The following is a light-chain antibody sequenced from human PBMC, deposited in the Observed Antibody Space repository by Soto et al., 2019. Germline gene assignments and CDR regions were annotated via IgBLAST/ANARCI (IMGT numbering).Light chain of an antibody. CDR1: QTISNS. CDR2: AAV. J-gene: IGKJ5*01. CDR3: QQLNNYPIT. Sequence: DIQMTQSPSSLSASVGDRVTITCRASQTISNSLHWYQQKAGKAPKLLIYAAVTLQSGVPSRFSGSGSGTEFTLIISSLQPEDFATYYCQQLNNYPITFGQGTRLENK. V-gene: IGKV1-9*01.